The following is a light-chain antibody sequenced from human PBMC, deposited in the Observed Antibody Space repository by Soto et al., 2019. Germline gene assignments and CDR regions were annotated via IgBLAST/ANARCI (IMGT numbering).Light chain of an antibody. CDR1: IHYDF. CDR2: EVS. V-gene: IGLV2-23*02. CDR3: GSYVGRSSWV. Sequence: QSVLTQPASVSGSPGQSITISCTGYIHYDFVSWYRQHPGTAPKLVIYEVSNRPSGTSDRFSGSKSGHTASLTISGLQTEDEAVYYCGSYVGRSSWVFGGGTKATVL. J-gene: IGLJ3*02.